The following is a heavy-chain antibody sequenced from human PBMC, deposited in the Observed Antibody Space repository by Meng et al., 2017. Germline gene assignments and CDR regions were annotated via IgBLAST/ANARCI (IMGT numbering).Heavy chain of an antibody. Sequence: QVQLVQSGAEVRKPGASVKVSCKASGYTFTSYGISWVRQATGQGLEWMGWISAYNGNTNYAQKLQGRVTMTTDTSTSTAYMELRSLRSDDTAVYYCASASPLYYDILTGYYGDAFDIWGQGTMVTVSS. J-gene: IGHJ3*02. V-gene: IGHV1-18*01. CDR2: ISAYNGNT. CDR1: GYTFTSYG. D-gene: IGHD3-9*01. CDR3: ASASPLYYDILTGYYGDAFDI.